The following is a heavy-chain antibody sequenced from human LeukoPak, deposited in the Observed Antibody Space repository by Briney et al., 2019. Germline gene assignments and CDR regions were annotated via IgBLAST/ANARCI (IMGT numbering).Heavy chain of an antibody. Sequence: GGSLRLSCAASGFTFTNYAMSWVRQAPGKGLEWVSSINPSSGNTYYADSVKGRFTISGDNSKNTLYLQMNSLRAEDTAVYYCAKSALSGYLYYFDYWGQGTLVTVSS. J-gene: IGHJ4*02. CDR1: GFTFTNYA. CDR3: AKSALSGYLYYFDY. CDR2: INPSSGNT. D-gene: IGHD5-12*01. V-gene: IGHV3-23*01.